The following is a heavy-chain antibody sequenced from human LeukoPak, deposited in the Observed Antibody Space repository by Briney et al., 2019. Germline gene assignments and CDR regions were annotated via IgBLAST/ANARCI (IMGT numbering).Heavy chain of an antibody. Sequence: GGSLRLSCAASGFTFSSYWMHWVRQAPGKGLVWVSRINSDGSSTSYADSVKGRFTISRDNAKNTLYLQMNSLRAKDTAVYYCARTHATAIHYDYWGQGTLVTVSS. CDR3: ARTHATAIHYDY. CDR2: INSDGSST. CDR1: GFTFSSYW. J-gene: IGHJ4*02. D-gene: IGHD4-17*01. V-gene: IGHV3-74*01.